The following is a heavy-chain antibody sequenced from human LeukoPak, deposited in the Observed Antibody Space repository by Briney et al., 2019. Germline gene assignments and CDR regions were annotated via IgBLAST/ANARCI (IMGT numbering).Heavy chain of an antibody. D-gene: IGHD4-17*01. CDR1: GGSISSGGYS. CDR3: ARGFAGATVTTFDY. Sequence: PSQTLSLTCAVSGGSISSGGYSWSWIRQPPGKGLEWIGYIYHSGSTYYNPPLKSRVTISVDRSKNQFSLKLSSVTAADTAVYYCARGFAGATVTTFDYWGQGTLVTVSS. CDR2: IYHSGST. J-gene: IGHJ4*02. V-gene: IGHV4-30-2*01.